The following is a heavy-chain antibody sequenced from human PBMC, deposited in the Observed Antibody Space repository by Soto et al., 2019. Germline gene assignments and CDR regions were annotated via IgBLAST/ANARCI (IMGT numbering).Heavy chain of an antibody. D-gene: IGHD4-4*01. Sequence: SETLSLTCTVSGGSISSYYWSWIRQPPGKGLEWIGYIYYSGSTNYNPSLKSRVTISVDTSKNQFSLKLSSVTVADTAVYYCARPSTVTTLDYWGQGTLVTVSS. V-gene: IGHV4-59*01. CDR2: IYYSGST. CDR1: GGSISSYY. J-gene: IGHJ4*02. CDR3: ARPSTVTTLDY.